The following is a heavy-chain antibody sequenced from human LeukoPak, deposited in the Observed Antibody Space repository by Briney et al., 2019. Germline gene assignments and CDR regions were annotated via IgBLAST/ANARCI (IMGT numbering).Heavy chain of an antibody. D-gene: IGHD3-22*01. CDR2: ISGSGGST. Sequence: PGGSLRLSCAASGFTFSSYAMSWVRQAPGKGLEWVSAISGSGGSTYYADSVKGRFTISRDNSKNTLYLQMNSQRAEDTAVYYCAKGSRPVITMIVVVISTFDYWGQGTLVTVSS. V-gene: IGHV3-23*01. CDR3: AKGSRPVITMIVVVISTFDY. CDR1: GFTFSSYA. J-gene: IGHJ4*02.